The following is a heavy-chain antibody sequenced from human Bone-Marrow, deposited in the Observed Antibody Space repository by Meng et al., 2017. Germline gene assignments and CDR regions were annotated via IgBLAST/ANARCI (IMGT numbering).Heavy chain of an antibody. D-gene: IGHD3-10*01. CDR2: ISGGGGST. J-gene: IGHJ4*02. Sequence: GESLKISCVVSGFTFDNYAMIWVRQAPGKGLEWVSTISGGGGSTYYAHSVKGRFSISRDNSKNTLYLQMNSLRAEDTAVYYCAKVVRLLWFGVDYWGQGTLVTVSS. CDR3: AKVVRLLWFGVDY. V-gene: IGHV3-23*01. CDR1: GFTFDNYA.